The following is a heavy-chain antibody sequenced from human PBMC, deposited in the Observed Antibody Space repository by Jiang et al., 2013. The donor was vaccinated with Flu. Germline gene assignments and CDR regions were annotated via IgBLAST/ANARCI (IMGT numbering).Heavy chain of an antibody. CDR3: ASYSNYYYYYGMDV. V-gene: IGHV4-59*01. Sequence: LKSRVTISVDTSKNQFSLKLSSVTAADTAVYYCASYSNYYYYYGMDVWGQGTTVTVSS. D-gene: IGHD4-11*01. J-gene: IGHJ6*02.